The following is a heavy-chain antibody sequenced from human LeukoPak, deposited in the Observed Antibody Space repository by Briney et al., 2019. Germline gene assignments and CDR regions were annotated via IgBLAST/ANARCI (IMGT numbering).Heavy chain of an antibody. CDR3: TTDHIVVVVAAKGYNWFDP. CDR2: IKSKTDGGNT. D-gene: IGHD2-15*01. Sequence: GGSLRLSCAASGFTFSNAWMSWVRQAPGKGLEWVGRIKSKTDGGNTDYAAPVKGRFTISRDDSKNTLYLQMNSLKTEDTAVYYCTTDHIVVVVAAKGYNWFDPWGQGTLVTVSS. CDR1: GFTFSNAW. J-gene: IGHJ5*02. V-gene: IGHV3-15*01.